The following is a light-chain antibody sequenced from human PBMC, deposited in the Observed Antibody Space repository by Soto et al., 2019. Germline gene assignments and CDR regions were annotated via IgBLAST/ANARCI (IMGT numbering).Light chain of an antibody. Sequence: VVLTQPPATLSLSPGERATLSCRASLSVSVYLDWYQQKPGQAPRLVIYDAFNRATGIPARFSGSGSGTDFTLTISSLEPEDFAVYYCQQRQYWPPITFGQGTRLEIK. J-gene: IGKJ5*01. V-gene: IGKV3-11*01. CDR3: QQRQYWPPIT. CDR2: DAF. CDR1: LSVSVY.